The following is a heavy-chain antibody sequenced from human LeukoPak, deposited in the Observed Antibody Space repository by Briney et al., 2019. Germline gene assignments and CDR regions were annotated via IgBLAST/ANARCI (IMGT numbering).Heavy chain of an antibody. CDR3: ARSGGDFYDSGGYGVIDY. Sequence: GGSLRLSCEASGFSFGSYGMHWVRQAPGKGLEWVAAIWYDGSNKYQRDSLKGRVTISRDNSKSKLYLQMNSLRVEDTAFYYCARSGGDFYDSGGYGVIDYWGRGTLVTVSS. D-gene: IGHD3-22*01. V-gene: IGHV3-33*01. CDR1: GFSFGSYG. J-gene: IGHJ4*02. CDR2: IWYDGSNK.